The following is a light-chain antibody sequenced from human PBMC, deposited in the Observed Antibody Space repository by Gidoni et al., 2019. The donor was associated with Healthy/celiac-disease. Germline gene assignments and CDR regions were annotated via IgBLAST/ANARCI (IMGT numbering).Light chain of an antibody. Sequence: QSVLTQPPSASGTPGQRVTISCSGSSSNIGSNSVYWYQQLPGTAPKLLIYRNNQRPAGVTDRFSGSKSGTSASLAISGLRSEDEADYYCAAWDDSLSGHWVFGGGTKLTVL. J-gene: IGLJ3*02. CDR3: AAWDDSLSGHWV. CDR2: RNN. CDR1: SSNIGSNS. V-gene: IGLV1-47*01.